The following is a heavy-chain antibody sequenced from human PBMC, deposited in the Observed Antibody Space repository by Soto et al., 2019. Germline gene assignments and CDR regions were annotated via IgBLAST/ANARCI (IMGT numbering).Heavy chain of an antibody. Sequence: QLQLQESGPGLVKPSETLSLTCTVSGGSISSTTYYWGWIRQPPGKGLEWIGSIYYSGSTYYNPSLKIRVXXSXDRXKNQFSLTLSSVTAADTAVYYCARFSSNWMYYFDYWGQGTLVTVSS. V-gene: IGHV4-39*01. CDR1: GGSISSTTYY. CDR3: ARFSSNWMYYFDY. D-gene: IGHD1-20*01. CDR2: IYYSGST. J-gene: IGHJ4*02.